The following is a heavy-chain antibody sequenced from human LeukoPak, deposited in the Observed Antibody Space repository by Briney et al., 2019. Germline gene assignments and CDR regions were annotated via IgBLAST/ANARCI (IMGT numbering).Heavy chain of an antibody. CDR1: GFTFSSYY. D-gene: IGHD6-19*01. V-gene: IGHV3-7*01. CDR2: IKQDGSEK. Sequence: GGSLRLSCAASGFTFSSYYMSWVRQAPGKGLEWVANIKQDGSEKYYVDSVKGRFTISRDNAKNSLYLQMNSLRAEETAVYYCARPSSGWPHWGQGTLVTVSS. CDR3: ARPSSGWPH. J-gene: IGHJ4*02.